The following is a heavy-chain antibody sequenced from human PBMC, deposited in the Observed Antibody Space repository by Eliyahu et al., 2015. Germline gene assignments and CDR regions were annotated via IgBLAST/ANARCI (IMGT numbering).Heavy chain of an antibody. V-gene: IGHV4-39*01. Sequence: QLQLQESGPGLVKPSXTLSLTCTVSGGSISXSSYXWGWIRQPPGKGLEWIGSIYYSGSTYYNPSLKSRVTISVDTSKNQFSLKLSSVTAADTAVYYCARYYSNLRVMWFDPWGQGTLVTVSS. CDR2: IYYSGST. J-gene: IGHJ5*02. D-gene: IGHD4-11*01. CDR1: GGSISXSSYX. CDR3: ARYYSNLRVMWFDP.